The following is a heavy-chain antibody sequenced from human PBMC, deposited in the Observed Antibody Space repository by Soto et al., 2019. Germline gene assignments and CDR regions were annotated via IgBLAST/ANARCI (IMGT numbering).Heavy chain of an antibody. D-gene: IGHD3-3*01. V-gene: IGHV3-15*07. CDR1: GFTFSNAW. J-gene: IGHJ6*02. CDR2: IKSKTDGGTT. Sequence: GGSLRLSCAASGFTFSNAWMNWVRQAPGKGLEWVGRIKSKTDGGTTDYAAPVKGRFTISRDDSKNTLYLQMNSLKTEDTAVYYCTTGGYYGHYYYYYGMDVWGQGTTVTVSS. CDR3: TTGGYYGHYYYYYGMDV.